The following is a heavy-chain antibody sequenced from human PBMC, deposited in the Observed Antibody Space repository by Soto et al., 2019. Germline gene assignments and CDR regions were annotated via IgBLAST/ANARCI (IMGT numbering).Heavy chain of an antibody. CDR3: AKSRTGSYRDYFDY. J-gene: IGHJ4*02. V-gene: IGHV3-23*01. CDR1: GIIFSNYA. D-gene: IGHD3-10*01. Sequence: GGSLRLSCAASGIIFSNYAMNWVRQAPGKGLEWVSGISGSDGSTYYADSVKGRFTISRDNSKNTLYLQMNSLRADDTALYYCAKSRTGSYRDYFDYWGQGTLVTVSS. CDR2: ISGSDGST.